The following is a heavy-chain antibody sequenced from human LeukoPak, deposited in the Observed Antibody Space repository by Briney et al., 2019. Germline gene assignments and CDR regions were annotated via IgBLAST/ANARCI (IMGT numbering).Heavy chain of an antibody. Sequence: PGGSLRLSCAASGFTLSSYAMSWVRQAPGKGLEWVSLISGSGGSTYYADSVKGRFTISRDNSKNTLYLQMNSLRAEDTAVYYCAKGPRGTGTGDRSPYDYWGQGTLVTVSS. D-gene: IGHD1-1*01. J-gene: IGHJ4*02. V-gene: IGHV3-23*01. CDR1: GFTLSSYA. CDR2: ISGSGGST. CDR3: AKGPRGTGTGDRSPYDY.